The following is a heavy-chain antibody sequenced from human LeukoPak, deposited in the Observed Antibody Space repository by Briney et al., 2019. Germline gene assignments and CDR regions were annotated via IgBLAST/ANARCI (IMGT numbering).Heavy chain of an antibody. CDR3: TTEGSSGWPPYYYYYMDV. V-gene: IGHV3-15*01. CDR2: IKSKTDGGTT. CDR1: GFTFSSYS. Sequence: GGSLRLSCAASGFTFSSYSMSWVRQAPGKGLEWVGRIKSKTDGGTTDYAAPVKGRFTISRDDSKNTLYLQMNSLKTEDTAVYYCTTEGSSGWPPYYYYYMDVWGKGTTVTISS. D-gene: IGHD6-19*01. J-gene: IGHJ6*03.